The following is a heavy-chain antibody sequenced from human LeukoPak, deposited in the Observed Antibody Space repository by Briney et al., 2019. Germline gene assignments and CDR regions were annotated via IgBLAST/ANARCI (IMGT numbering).Heavy chain of an antibody. CDR1: GYSFSNDW. D-gene: IGHD3-10*01. V-gene: IGHV5-51*01. CDR2: IYPGDSDT. CDR3: ARWGYYGGNNHGYDY. Sequence: GGSLKISSKGSGYSFSNDWIGWVRQMPGKGLEWMGIIYPGDSDTRYSPSFQGQVTISADKSISTTYLQWSSLKASDTAMYYCARWGYYGGNNHGYDYWGQGTLVTVSS. J-gene: IGHJ4*02.